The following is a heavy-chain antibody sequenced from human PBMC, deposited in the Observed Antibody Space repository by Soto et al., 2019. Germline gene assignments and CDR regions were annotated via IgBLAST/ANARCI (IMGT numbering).Heavy chain of an antibody. CDR2: IKSKSDGETA. D-gene: IGHD5-18*01. J-gene: IGHJ4*02. V-gene: IGHV3-15*01. CDR3: AITAIINRVSSTSFDC. CDR1: GLTFSNVW. Sequence: GGSLRLSCAASGLTFSNVWMTWVRQAPGKGLEWGGRIKSKSDGETADVAAPVKARFTISRDDSKNTVFLEMNSLKSEDTALYYCAITAIINRVSSTSFDCWGRGTQVTVSS.